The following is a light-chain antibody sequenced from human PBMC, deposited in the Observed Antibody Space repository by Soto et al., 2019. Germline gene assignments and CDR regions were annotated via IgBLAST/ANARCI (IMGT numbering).Light chain of an antibody. Sequence: ENVLTQSPGTLSLSPGERATLSCRASQSVSSNFLAWYQQKPGQAPRLLIYGASSRATGVPDSFSGSGSGTDFNLTISTLEPEDFAVYYCQQYGRAPYTFGQGTKLEIK. CDR1: QSVSSNF. J-gene: IGKJ2*01. CDR2: GAS. V-gene: IGKV3-20*01. CDR3: QQYGRAPYT.